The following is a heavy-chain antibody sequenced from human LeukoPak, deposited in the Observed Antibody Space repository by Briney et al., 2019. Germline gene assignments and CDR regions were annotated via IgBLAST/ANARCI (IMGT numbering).Heavy chain of an antibody. J-gene: IGHJ1*01. CDR2: IIPILGIA. Sequence: GSSVTVSCKASGGTFISYAISWVRQAPGQGLEWMGRIIPILGIANYAQKFQGRVTITADKSTSTAYMELSSLRSEDTAVYYCARSTYSSSPSWDFQHWGQGTLVTVSS. CDR1: GGTFISYA. V-gene: IGHV1-69*04. D-gene: IGHD6-13*01. CDR3: ARSTYSSSPSWDFQH.